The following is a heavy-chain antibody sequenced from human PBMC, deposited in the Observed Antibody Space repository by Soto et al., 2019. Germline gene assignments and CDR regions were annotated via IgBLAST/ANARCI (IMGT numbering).Heavy chain of an antibody. V-gene: IGHV3-74*01. CDR1: GFIFSNYC. J-gene: IGHJ4*02. CDR3: ARDGEGY. Sequence: XGSLRLYFAASGFIFSNYCMHWVRQVPGKGLVWVSRINTDGRETNYADSVKGRFTVSRDNAKNTQFLQMNSLRVEDTAVYYCARDGEGYWGQGTLVTVSS. CDR2: INTDGRET. D-gene: IGHD2-21*01.